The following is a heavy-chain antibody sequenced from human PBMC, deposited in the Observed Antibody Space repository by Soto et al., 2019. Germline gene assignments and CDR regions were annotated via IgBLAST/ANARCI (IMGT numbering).Heavy chain of an antibody. J-gene: IGHJ5*02. Sequence: QVQLVESGGGVVQPGRSLRLSCAASGFTFSSYGMHWVRQAPGKGLEWVAVISYDGSNKYYADSVKGRFTISRDNSKNTLYLQMNSLRAEDTAVYYCAKGPNPGANPGDWFDPWGQGTLVTVSS. CDR1: GFTFSSYG. V-gene: IGHV3-30*18. CDR2: ISYDGSNK. CDR3: AKGPNPGANPGDWFDP. D-gene: IGHD7-27*01.